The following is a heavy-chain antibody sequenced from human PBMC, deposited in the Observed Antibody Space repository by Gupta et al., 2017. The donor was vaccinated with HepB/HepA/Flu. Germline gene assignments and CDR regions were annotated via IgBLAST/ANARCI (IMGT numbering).Heavy chain of an antibody. CDR1: GFTFSSYG. D-gene: IGHD6-6*01. Sequence: QVQLVESGGGVVQPGRSLRLSCAASGFTFSSYGMHWVRQAPGKGLEWVAVISYEGSNKYYADSVKGRFTISRDKSKNTLYLQMNSLRAEDTSVYYCAKDFSVGYSSSSYLDYWGQGTLVTVSS. V-gene: IGHV3-30*18. CDR2: ISYEGSNK. J-gene: IGHJ4*02. CDR3: AKDFSVGYSSSSYLDY.